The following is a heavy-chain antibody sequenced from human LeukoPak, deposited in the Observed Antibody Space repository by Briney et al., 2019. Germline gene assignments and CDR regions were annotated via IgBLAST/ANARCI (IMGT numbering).Heavy chain of an antibody. J-gene: IGHJ4*02. V-gene: IGHV4-31*03. CDR1: GGPINSGYY. Sequence: SETLSLTCTVSGGPINSGYYWNWSRPHPGKGLEWIGQISDSGNTNYNPSLKGRVTMSVDTSQNQFSLKLSSVTAADTAVYYCARGDDHFDYWGQGSLVTVPS. CDR2: ISDSGNT. CDR3: ARGDDHFDY.